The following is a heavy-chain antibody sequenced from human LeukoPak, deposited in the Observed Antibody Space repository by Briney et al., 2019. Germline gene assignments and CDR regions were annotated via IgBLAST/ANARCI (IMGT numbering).Heavy chain of an antibody. CDR2: IDWDDDK. J-gene: IGHJ4*02. D-gene: IGHD6-13*01. CDR3: ARSRGIAAAGPLDY. Sequence: TLSLTCTVSGGSISSYYWSWIRQPPGKALEWLARIDWDDDKYYSTSLKTRLTISKDTSKNQVVLTMTNMDPVDTATYYCARSRGIAAAGPLDYWGQGTLVTVSS. V-gene: IGHV2-70*11. CDR1: GGSISSYY.